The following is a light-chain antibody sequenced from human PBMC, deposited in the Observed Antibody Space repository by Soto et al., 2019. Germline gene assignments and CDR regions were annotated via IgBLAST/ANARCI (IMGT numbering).Light chain of an antibody. V-gene: IGKV3-20*01. J-gene: IGKJ1*01. CDR3: QQYGSSPTT. CDR1: QTVRNNY. Sequence: EFVLTQSPGTLSLSPGERATLSCRASQTVRNNYLAWYQQKPGQAPRLLIYDASSRATGIPDRFSGGGSGTDFTLTISRLEPEDFAMYYCQQYGSSPTTFGQGTKVDI. CDR2: DAS.